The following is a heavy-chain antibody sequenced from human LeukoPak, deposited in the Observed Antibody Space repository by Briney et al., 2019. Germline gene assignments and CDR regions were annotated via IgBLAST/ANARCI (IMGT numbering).Heavy chain of an antibody. CDR1: GFTFSSYA. Sequence: GGSLRLSCAASGFTFSSYAMSWVRQAPGKGLEWVSAICGSGGSTYYADSVKGRFTISRDNSKNTLYLQLNSLRAEDTAVFYCAKDRGGIAAAGTTRYFDYWGQGTLVTVSS. V-gene: IGHV3-23*01. CDR2: ICGSGGST. J-gene: IGHJ4*02. CDR3: AKDRGGIAAAGTTRYFDY. D-gene: IGHD6-13*01.